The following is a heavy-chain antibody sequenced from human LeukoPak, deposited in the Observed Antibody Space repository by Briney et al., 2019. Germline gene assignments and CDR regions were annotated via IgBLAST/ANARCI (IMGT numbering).Heavy chain of an antibody. J-gene: IGHJ6*03. Sequence: GTSVKVSCKASGYTFTSYYMHWVRQAPGQGLEWMGIINPSGGSTSYAQKFQGRVTMTGDTSTSTVYMELSSLRSEDTAVYYCARNPLYYDFWSGYDNYYYYMDVWGKGTTVTVSS. CDR2: INPSGGST. V-gene: IGHV1-46*01. CDR1: GYTFTSYY. D-gene: IGHD3-3*01. CDR3: ARNPLYYDFWSGYDNYYYYMDV.